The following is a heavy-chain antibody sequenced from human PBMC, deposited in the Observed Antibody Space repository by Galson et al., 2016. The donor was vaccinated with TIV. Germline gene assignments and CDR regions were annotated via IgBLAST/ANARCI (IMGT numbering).Heavy chain of an antibody. V-gene: IGHV3-11*01. CDR1: GFSFSDYF. CDR3: ARGWQPFYNHYSAMDV. D-gene: IGHD1-14*01. Sequence: SLRLSCAASGFSFSDYFMTWIRQPPGKGLEWVSYISTSGSTIWDADSVKGRFSVSRDNGKGSLFLQLNSLRADDTAVYYCARGWQPFYNHYSAMDVWGQGTTVIVSS. J-gene: IGHJ6*02. CDR2: ISTSGSTI.